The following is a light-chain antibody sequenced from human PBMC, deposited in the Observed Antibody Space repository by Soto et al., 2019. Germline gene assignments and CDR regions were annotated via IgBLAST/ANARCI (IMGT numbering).Light chain of an antibody. CDR2: GAS. Sequence: EMVLTQSPGTLSLSPGERATLSCRASPSVISSYLAWYQQKSGQAPRLFIYGASNRATGIPDRFSGSGSRTDVTLTISRLEPEDFAVYDCQQDGSSLWTFGQGTKV. CDR1: PSVISSY. V-gene: IGKV3-20*01. CDR3: QQDGSSLWT. J-gene: IGKJ1*01.